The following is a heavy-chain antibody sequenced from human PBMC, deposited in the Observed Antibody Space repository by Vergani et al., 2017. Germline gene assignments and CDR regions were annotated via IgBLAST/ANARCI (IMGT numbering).Heavy chain of an antibody. D-gene: IGHD2-2*01. CDR1: GGPFKNSA. CDR3: ARVGTSSNRDYFDY. Sequence: QVQLVQSGAEVKKPGSSVKVSCKASGGPFKNSAFSWVRQAPGQGLEWMGWINPNSGGTNYAQKFQGRVTMTRDTSISTAYMELSNLRSDDTAVYYCARVGTSSNRDYFDYWGQGTLVTVSS. CDR2: INPNSGGT. J-gene: IGHJ4*02. V-gene: IGHV1-2*02.